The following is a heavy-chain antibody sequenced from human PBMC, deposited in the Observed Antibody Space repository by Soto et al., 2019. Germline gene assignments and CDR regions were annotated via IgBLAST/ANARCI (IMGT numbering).Heavy chain of an antibody. D-gene: IGHD3-10*01. J-gene: IGHJ6*02. CDR3: ARGRDYYGSGSYRYAPYYYGMDV. Sequence: SETLSLTCAVYGGSFSGYYWSWIRQPPGKGLEWIGEINHSGSTNYNPSLKSRVTISVDTSKNQFSLKLSSVTAADTAVYYCARGRDYYGSGSYRYAPYYYGMDVWGQGTTVTVSS. CDR2: INHSGST. CDR1: GGSFSGYY. V-gene: IGHV4-34*01.